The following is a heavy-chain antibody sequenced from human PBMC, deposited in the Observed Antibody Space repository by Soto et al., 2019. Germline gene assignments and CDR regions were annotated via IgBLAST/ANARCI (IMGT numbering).Heavy chain of an antibody. CDR1: GDTFTDYY. CDR2: VNPSGGHT. CDR3: ARGGHVVVVTAALDY. V-gene: IGHV1-46*01. Sequence: QVQLMQSGAEVKKPGASVKVSCKASGDTFTDYYIHWVRQAPGQGLEWMGTVNPSGGHTTYAQHLLGRVTMTRDTSTSPLYMELTSLTSDDPAIYYGARGGHVVVVTAALDYWGQGTLVTVSS. D-gene: IGHD2-21*02. J-gene: IGHJ4*02.